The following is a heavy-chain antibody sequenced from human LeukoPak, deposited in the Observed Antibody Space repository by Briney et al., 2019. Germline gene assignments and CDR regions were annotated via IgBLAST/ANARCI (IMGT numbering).Heavy chain of an antibody. CDR3: ARVRYSSSWHNWFDP. Sequence: KPSETLSLTCTVSGGSASIYYWSWIRQSAGKGLEWIGRFYTRGSTNYNPSLRSRVTISVDTSKNQFSLKLSSVTAADTAVYYCARVRYSSSWHNWFDPWGQGTLVTVSS. D-gene: IGHD6-13*01. CDR2: FYTRGST. CDR1: GGSASIYY. J-gene: IGHJ5*02. V-gene: IGHV4-4*07.